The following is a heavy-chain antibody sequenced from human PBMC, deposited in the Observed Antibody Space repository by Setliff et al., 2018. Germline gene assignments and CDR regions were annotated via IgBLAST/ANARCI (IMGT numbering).Heavy chain of an antibody. V-gene: IGHV1-18*04. Sequence: ASVKVSCKASGYMFRSYGINWMRQAPGQGFEWMGWISAYNDNTKSAQKFQGRITMTTDTTTNTAYLELRGLTSDDTAVYYCSRLVRYCSRTTCQTASGAELWGQGTLVTVSS. CDR2: ISAYNDNT. CDR3: SRLVRYCSRTTCQTASGAEL. D-gene: IGHD2-2*01. CDR1: GYMFRSYG. J-gene: IGHJ1*01.